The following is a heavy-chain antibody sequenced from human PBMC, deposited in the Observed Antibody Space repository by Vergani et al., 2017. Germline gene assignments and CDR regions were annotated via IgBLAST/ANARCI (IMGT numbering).Heavy chain of an antibody. CDR2: ITISSSNI. Sequence: EVLLVESGGDLVQPGGSLRLSCAASGFTFSSYSMNWVRQAPGKGLEWISYITISSSNIYYADSVKGRFTISRDNANNTLYLQMNSLRAEDTALYYCASDCTSGGCPDNYGMDVWGQGATVTVSS. V-gene: IGHV3-48*01. CDR3: ASDCTSGGCPDNYGMDV. J-gene: IGHJ6*02. CDR1: GFTFSSYS. D-gene: IGHD2-8*01.